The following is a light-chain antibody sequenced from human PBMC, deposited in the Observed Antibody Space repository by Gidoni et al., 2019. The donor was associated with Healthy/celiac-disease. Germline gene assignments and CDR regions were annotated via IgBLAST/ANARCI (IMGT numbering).Light chain of an antibody. Sequence: QSVLKQPPSVSGAPGQRVTISCTGRSSNIGAGYDVHWYQQLPGTAPKLLLYGNSNRPSGVPDRFSGSKSGTSASLAITGLQAEDEADYYCQSYDSSYVFGTGTKVTVL. J-gene: IGLJ1*01. CDR3: QSYDSSYV. CDR2: GNS. V-gene: IGLV1-40*01. CDR1: SSNIGAGYD.